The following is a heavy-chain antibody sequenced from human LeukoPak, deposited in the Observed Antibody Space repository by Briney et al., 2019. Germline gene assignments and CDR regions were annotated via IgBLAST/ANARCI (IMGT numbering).Heavy chain of an antibody. V-gene: IGHV3-21*01. CDR3: ARTGFSSSWYFRYFDY. D-gene: IGHD6-13*01. CDR2: IISSCRNI. CDR1: GFTLSGYS. J-gene: IGHJ4*02. Sequence: GGPLRLSCAPSGFTLSGYSMNWVRQAPGRGREGVSSIISSCRNIHYPDSVKGRFTISRDNAKNSLYLQMNRLRAEDTAVYYCARTGFSSSWYFRYFDYWAREPWSASPQ.